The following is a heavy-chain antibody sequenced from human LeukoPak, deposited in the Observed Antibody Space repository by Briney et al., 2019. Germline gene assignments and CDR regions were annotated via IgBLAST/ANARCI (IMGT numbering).Heavy chain of an antibody. J-gene: IGHJ6*03. CDR3: ARDGGGFWSGYSSYYMDV. D-gene: IGHD3-3*01. V-gene: IGHV3-30*01. CDR1: GFTFSSYA. CDR2: ISYDGSNK. Sequence: GGSLRLSCAASGFTFSSYAMHWVRQAPGKGLEWVAVISYDGSNKYYADSVKGRFTISRDNSKNTLYLQMNSLRAEDTAVYYCARDGGGFWSGYSSYYMDVWGKGTTVTVSS.